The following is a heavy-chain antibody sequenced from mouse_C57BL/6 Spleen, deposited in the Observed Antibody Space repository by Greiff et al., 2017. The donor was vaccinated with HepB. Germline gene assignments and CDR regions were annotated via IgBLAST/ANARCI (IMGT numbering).Heavy chain of an antibody. Sequence: VQLQQSGAELVKPGASVKMSCKASGYTFTSYWITWVKQRPGQGLEWIGDIYPGSGSTNYNEKFKSKATLTVDTSSSTAYMQLSSLTSEDSAVYYGARFYNGSSPYWYFDVWGTGTTVTVSS. V-gene: IGHV1-55*01. D-gene: IGHD1-1*01. CDR3: ARFYNGSSPYWYFDV. CDR1: GYTFTSYW. J-gene: IGHJ1*03. CDR2: IYPGSGST.